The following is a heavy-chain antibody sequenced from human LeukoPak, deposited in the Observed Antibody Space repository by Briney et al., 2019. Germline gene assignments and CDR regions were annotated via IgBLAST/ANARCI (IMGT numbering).Heavy chain of an antibody. Sequence: PSQTLSLTCTVSGGSISSGSYYWSWTRQPPGKGLEWIGYIHYSGSTNYNPSLKSRVTMSLDTSKNQFSLKLSSVTAADTAIYFCAGDYGSNNSWGQGTLVTVSS. J-gene: IGHJ4*02. CDR2: IHYSGST. V-gene: IGHV4-61*01. CDR3: AGDYGSNNS. D-gene: IGHD4-23*01. CDR1: GGSISSGSYY.